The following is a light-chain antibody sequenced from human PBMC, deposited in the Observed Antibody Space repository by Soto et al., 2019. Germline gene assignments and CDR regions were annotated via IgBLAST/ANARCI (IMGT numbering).Light chain of an antibody. CDR2: DAS. Sequence: DIQMTQSPSSLSASVGERVTMTFQASQDIKNYLNWYQQKSGKAPKLLIYDASDLETGVPSRFSGSGSGTDFTFTISSLQPEDFATYYCQQLNSYPPITFGQGTRLEIK. CDR3: QQLNSYPPIT. CDR1: QDIKNY. J-gene: IGKJ5*01. V-gene: IGKV1-33*01.